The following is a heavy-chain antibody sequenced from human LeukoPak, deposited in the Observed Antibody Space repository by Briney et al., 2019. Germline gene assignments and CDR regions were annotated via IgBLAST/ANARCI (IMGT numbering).Heavy chain of an antibody. Sequence: GGSLRLSCAASRFAFSSSWMAWVRQAPGKGLEWVANMNPDGSTKNYVDSVTGRFTISGDNAKNSLYLQMNSLRADDTAVYYCARDSGYSAFDYWGQGTLVTVSS. CDR3: ARDSGYSAFDY. CDR1: RFAFSSSW. D-gene: IGHD5-12*01. J-gene: IGHJ4*02. CDR2: MNPDGSTK. V-gene: IGHV3-7*05.